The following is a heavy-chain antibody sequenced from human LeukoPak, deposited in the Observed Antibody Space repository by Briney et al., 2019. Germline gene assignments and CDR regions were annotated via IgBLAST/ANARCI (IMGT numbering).Heavy chain of an antibody. J-gene: IGHJ4*02. CDR3: ARAWCSGGSCPNGLNY. CDR1: GFTFDDYA. CDR2: INGDGRST. Sequence: PGRSLRLSCAASGFTFDDYAMHWVRQAPGKGLVWVSRINGDGRSTYYADSVKGRFTISRDNAKNTLYLQMNSLRAEDTAVYYCARAWCSGGSCPNGLNYWGQGALVTVSS. V-gene: IGHV3-74*01. D-gene: IGHD2-15*01.